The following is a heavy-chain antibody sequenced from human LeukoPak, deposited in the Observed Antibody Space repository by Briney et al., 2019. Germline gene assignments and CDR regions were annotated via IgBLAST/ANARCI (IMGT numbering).Heavy chain of an antibody. Sequence: GGSLRLSCAVSGITLSNYGMTWVRQAPRKGLEWVAGISDTGGRTNYADSVKGRFTISRDNPKNTLYLQMNSLRAEDTAVYFCAKRGVVIRVILVGFHKEAYYFDSWGQGALVTVSS. CDR3: AKRGVVIRVILVGFHKEAYYFDS. CDR1: GITLSNYG. V-gene: IGHV3-23*01. J-gene: IGHJ4*02. D-gene: IGHD3-22*01. CDR2: ISDTGGRT.